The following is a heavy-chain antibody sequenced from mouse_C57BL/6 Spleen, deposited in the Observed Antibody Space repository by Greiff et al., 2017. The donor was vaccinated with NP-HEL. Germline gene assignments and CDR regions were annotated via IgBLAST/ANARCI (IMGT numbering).Heavy chain of an antibody. D-gene: IGHD3-1*01. V-gene: IGHV5-17*01. CDR2: ISSGSSTI. Sequence: EVKLMESGGGLVKPGGSLKLSCAASGFTFSDYGMHWVRQAPEKGLEWVAYISSGSSTIYYADTVKGRFTISRDNAKNTLFLQMTRLGSEDSAMYYCAIGVFAYWGQGTLVTVSA. CDR1: GFTFSDYG. J-gene: IGHJ3*01. CDR3: AIGVFAY.